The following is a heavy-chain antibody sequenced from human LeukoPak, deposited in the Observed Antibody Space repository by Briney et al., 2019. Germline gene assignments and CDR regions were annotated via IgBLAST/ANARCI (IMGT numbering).Heavy chain of an antibody. V-gene: IGHV3-7*01. D-gene: IGHD3-9*01. J-gene: IGHJ4*02. Sequence: GGSLRLSCAASGFSLSSYYMSWVRQAPGKGLEWMANIGYDGSQKNYDDSLKGRFTISRDNAKNSVYLQMNSLRAEDTAVYYCAREYFPPGLLTIVFDNCGQGTLVTVSS. CDR1: GFSLSSYY. CDR2: IGYDGSQK. CDR3: AREYFPPGLLTIVFDN.